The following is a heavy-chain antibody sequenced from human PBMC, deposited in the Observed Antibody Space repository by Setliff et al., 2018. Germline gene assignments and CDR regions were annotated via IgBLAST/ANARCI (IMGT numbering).Heavy chain of an antibody. D-gene: IGHD3-22*01. CDR3: AKSPPGYYDSSGWHQRNYYMDV. J-gene: IGHJ6*03. CDR1: GYTFTTYA. CDR2: INTNTGNP. V-gene: IGHV7-4-1*02. Sequence: ASVKVSCKTSGYTFTTYAISWMRQAPGQGLGWMGWINTNTGNPSYAQDFTGRFVFSLDTSVSTAYLQISSLKAEDTAVYYCAKSPPGYYDSSGWHQRNYYMDVWGKGTTVTVSS.